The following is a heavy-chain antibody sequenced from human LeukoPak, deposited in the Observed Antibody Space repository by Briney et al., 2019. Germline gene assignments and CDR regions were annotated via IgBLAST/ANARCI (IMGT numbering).Heavy chain of an antibody. V-gene: IGHV4-39*07. CDR2: IYYSGIT. Sequence: SETLSLTCTVSGGSISSSGYYWGWIRQPPGKGLEWIGSIYYSGITYDNPSLKSRVTISVDTSKNQFSLKVNSVTAADTAVYFCARDRQQLARRRGYNWFDPWGQGTLVTVSS. J-gene: IGHJ5*02. CDR3: ARDRQQLARRRGYNWFDP. CDR1: GGSISSSGYY. D-gene: IGHD6-13*01.